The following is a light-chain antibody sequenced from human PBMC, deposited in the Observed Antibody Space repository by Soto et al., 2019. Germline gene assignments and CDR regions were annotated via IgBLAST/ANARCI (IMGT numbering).Light chain of an antibody. Sequence: EIVLTQSPATLSLSPGERGTLSCMASQSVSSYLAWYQQKPGQAPRLLIYDASNRATGIPARFSGSGSGTDFTLTISSLEPEDFAVYYCQQRSNWWTFGQGTKVEI. J-gene: IGKJ1*01. CDR1: QSVSSY. CDR3: QQRSNWWT. CDR2: DAS. V-gene: IGKV3-11*01.